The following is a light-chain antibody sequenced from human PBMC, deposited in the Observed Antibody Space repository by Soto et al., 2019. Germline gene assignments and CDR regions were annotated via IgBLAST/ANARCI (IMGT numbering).Light chain of an antibody. J-gene: IGKJ2*01. V-gene: IGKV1-39*01. Sequence: DIQMTQSPSSLSASVGDRVTITCRASQIITIYLNWYQQKPGKAPKLLIYAASSLQSGVPSRFSGSGSGTDFTLTISSLQPEDFATYYCQQSYSTPYTFGQGTKLEIK. CDR1: QIITIY. CDR2: AAS. CDR3: QQSYSTPYT.